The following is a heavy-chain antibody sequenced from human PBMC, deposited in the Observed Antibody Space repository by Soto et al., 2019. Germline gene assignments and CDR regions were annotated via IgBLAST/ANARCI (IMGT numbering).Heavy chain of an antibody. CDR2: IIPIFGTA. CDR1: GGTFSSYA. V-gene: IGHV1-69*13. J-gene: IGHJ4*02. CDR3: ARTSYFDQYYFDY. D-gene: IGHD3-9*01. Sequence: GASVKVSCKASGGTFSSYAISWVRQAPGQGLEWMGGIIPIFGTANYAQKFQGRVTITADASASTAYMELSSLRSEDTAVYYCARTSYFDQYYFDYWGQGTLVTVSS.